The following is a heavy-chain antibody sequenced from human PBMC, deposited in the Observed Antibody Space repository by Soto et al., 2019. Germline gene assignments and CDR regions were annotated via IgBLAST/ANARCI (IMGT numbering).Heavy chain of an antibody. CDR2: IKSKTDGGTT. J-gene: IGHJ4*02. CDR1: GCTFSNAW. D-gene: IGHD3-22*01. Sequence: GGSLRLSCAASGCTFSNAWMNWVRQAPGKGLEWVGRIKSKTDGGTTDYAAPVKGRITISRDHSKDTLYLQMNSLKTEDTAVYYCTTGLSNGYYNFDYWGQGTPVTVSS. CDR3: TTGLSNGYYNFDY. V-gene: IGHV3-15*07.